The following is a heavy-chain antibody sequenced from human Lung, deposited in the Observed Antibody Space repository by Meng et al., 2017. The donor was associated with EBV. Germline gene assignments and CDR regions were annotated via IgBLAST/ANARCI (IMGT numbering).Heavy chain of an antibody. D-gene: IGHD3-10*01. J-gene: IGHJ4*02. CDR3: ARDFDGSGSFYFDS. Sequence: EVQLVESGGGLVKPGGSXXLSCATSGFTFSNYNMNWVRQAPGKGLEWVSFINSSTYYIKYADSVKGRFTISRDNAKNSLSLQMNSLRAEDTAVYYCARDFDGSGSFYFDSWGQGTLVTVSS. CDR2: INSSTYYI. CDR1: GFTFSNYN. V-gene: IGHV3-21*06.